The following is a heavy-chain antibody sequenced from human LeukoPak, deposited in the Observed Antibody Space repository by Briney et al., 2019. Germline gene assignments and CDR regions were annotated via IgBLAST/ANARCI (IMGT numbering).Heavy chain of an antibody. V-gene: IGHV3-23*01. CDR2: ISGSGGST. J-gene: IGHJ4*02. CDR3: AKHSYYDSSSYYSHFDY. Sequence: GGSLRLSYPASGFTISSYAMHWVCQAPGKGLEWVSVISGSGGSTYYADSVRGRFTISRDNSKNTLDLQMNSLRAKDMAVYYWAKHSYYDSSSYYSHFDYWGQGTLVTVSS. CDR1: GFTISSYA. D-gene: IGHD3-22*01.